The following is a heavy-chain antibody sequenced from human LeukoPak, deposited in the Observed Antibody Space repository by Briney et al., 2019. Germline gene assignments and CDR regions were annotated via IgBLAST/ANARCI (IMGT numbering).Heavy chain of an antibody. J-gene: IGHJ1*01. CDR2: ISYDGSNK. CDR1: GFTFSSYA. CDR3: ARDAGPVVVVTGRAEYFQH. V-gene: IGHV3-30-3*01. Sequence: GGSLRLSCAASGFTFSSYAMHWVRQAPGKGLEWVAVISYDGSNKYYADSVKGRFTISRDNSKNTLYLQMNSLRAEDTAVYYCARDAGPVVVVTGRAEYFQHWGQGTLVTVSS. D-gene: IGHD3-22*01.